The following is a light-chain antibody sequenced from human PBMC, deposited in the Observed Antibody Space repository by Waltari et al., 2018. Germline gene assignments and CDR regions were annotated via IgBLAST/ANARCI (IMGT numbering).Light chain of an antibody. CDR1: QYVNIRY. J-gene: IGKJ4*02. CDR3: QQDDTLPRVT. CDR2: DTS. Sequence: EIVLTQSPGTLSLSPGEGATLSCRASQYVNIRYLAWYQQKPGQAPRLLIYDTSTRAAGIPDRFSCSGSGRDFTLTISRLEPEDFAVYYCQQDDTLPRVTFGGGTKVEIK. V-gene: IGKV3-20*01.